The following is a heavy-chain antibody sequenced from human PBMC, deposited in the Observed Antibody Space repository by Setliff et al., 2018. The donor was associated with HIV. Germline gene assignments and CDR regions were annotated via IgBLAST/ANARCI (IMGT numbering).Heavy chain of an antibody. Sequence: GGSLRLSCVASGFTFSDNGMVWVRQAPGEGLEFVSGINPNGDSPSYANSVRGRFTISRDNSKNTLYLQMGRLRAEDTALYYCARLDCTSTSCYPAGISYWGQGILVTVSS. CDR1: GFTFSDNG. V-gene: IGHV3-64*01. CDR3: ARLDCTSTSCYPAGISY. J-gene: IGHJ4*02. CDR2: INPNGDSP. D-gene: IGHD2-2*01.